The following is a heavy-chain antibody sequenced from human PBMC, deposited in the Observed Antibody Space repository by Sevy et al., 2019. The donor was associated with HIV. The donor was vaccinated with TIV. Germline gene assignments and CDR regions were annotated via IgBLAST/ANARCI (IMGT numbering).Heavy chain of an antibody. CDR3: ASLDSSGYLFFDP. CDR2: INPNSGGT. CDR1: GYTFTGYY. Sequence: ASVKVSCKASGYTFTGYYMHWVRQAPGQGLEWMGGINPNSGGTNYAQKFQGRVTMTTDTSISTAYMELSRLRSDDTAVYYCASLDSSGYLFFDPWGQGTLVTVSS. J-gene: IGHJ5*02. V-gene: IGHV1-2*02. D-gene: IGHD3-22*01.